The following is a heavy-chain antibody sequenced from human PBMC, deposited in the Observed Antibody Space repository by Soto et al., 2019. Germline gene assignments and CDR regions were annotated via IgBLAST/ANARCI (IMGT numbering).Heavy chain of an antibody. CDR2: IYWDDEK. Sequence: QITLKESGPTLVKPTQTLTLTCTFSGFSLSTSGVGVGWIRQPPGKALEWLALIYWDDEKRYRQSLKSRLTLTKDNSKNQVVLTMTNMDPVDTATYYCALRGHCSGDSCYSAWGQGTLVTVSS. CDR3: ALRGHCSGDSCYSA. D-gene: IGHD2-15*01. J-gene: IGHJ5*02. V-gene: IGHV2-5*02. CDR1: GFSLSTSGVG.